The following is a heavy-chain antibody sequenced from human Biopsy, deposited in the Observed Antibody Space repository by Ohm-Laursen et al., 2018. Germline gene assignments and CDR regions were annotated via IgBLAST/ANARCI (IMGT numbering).Heavy chain of an antibody. CDR3: ARFPLGAYDDSGSYRAVEHWYFDL. D-gene: IGHD3-22*01. V-gene: IGHV1-69*06. Sequence: SVKASCKASGGTFTNQAVGWVRQAPGQGLEWVGSSIPLFNTANYADKFQGRVTLTADKSTTTAYMELSSLRSEDTAIYYCARFPLGAYDDSGSYRAVEHWYFDLWGRGTLVTVSS. CDR2: SIPLFNTA. J-gene: IGHJ2*01. CDR1: GGTFTNQA.